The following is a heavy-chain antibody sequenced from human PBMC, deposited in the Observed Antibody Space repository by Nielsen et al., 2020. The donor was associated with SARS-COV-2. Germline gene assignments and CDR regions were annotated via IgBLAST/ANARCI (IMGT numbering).Heavy chain of an antibody. Sequence: SETLSLTCTVSGASITSRDSSHWAWIRQPPGKGLEWIGSVYQTGNTYYRPSLKSRLTISINTSRNQFSLSLSSVTAADTAVYYCARTLWFGESPFDFWGQGTLVSVSS. V-gene: IGHV4-39*01. CDR2: VYQTGNT. CDR1: GASITSRDSSH. CDR3: ARTLWFGESPFDF. D-gene: IGHD3-10*01. J-gene: IGHJ4*02.